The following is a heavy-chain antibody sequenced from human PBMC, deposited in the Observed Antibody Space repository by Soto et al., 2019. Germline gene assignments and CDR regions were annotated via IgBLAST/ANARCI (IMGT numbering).Heavy chain of an antibody. D-gene: IGHD3-3*01. J-gene: IGHJ5*02. CDR3: ARDRYRYYDFWSGNRGWFDP. Sequence: PSETLSHTCTVSGGSISSYYWSWIRQPPGKGLEWIGYIYYSGSTNYNPSLKRRVTISVDTSKNQFSLKLSSVTAADTAVYYCARDRYRYYDFWSGNRGWFDPWGQGTLVTVSS. CDR2: IYYSGST. CDR1: GGSISSYY. V-gene: IGHV4-59*01.